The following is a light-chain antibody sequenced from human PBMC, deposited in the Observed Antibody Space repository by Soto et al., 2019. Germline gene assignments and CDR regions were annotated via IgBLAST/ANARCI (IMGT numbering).Light chain of an antibody. CDR1: QIVSSN. V-gene: IGKV3-15*01. CDR2: GAS. Sequence: EIVMTQSPATLSVSPGERVTLSCRASQIVSSNLAWYQQKPGQAPRRLIYGASTRATGIPTMFSGSGSGTEFTLPISSLQSEDFAVYYCQHYNIWASMYTFVQGTKLEIK. CDR3: QHYNIWASMYT. J-gene: IGKJ2*01.